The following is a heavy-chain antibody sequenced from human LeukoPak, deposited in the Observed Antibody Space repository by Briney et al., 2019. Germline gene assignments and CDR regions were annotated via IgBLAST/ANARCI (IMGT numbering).Heavy chain of an antibody. CDR2: INDGGGIV. CDR1: GFTFNNYG. V-gene: IGHV3-23*01. Sequence: PGGSLRLSCAASGFTFNNYGMSWVRQAPGKGLEWVSSINDGGGIVYYADSVKGRFTISRDNSKNTLYLEMNSLRAGDTARYFCAEDPILTGFYNDGRWGQGTLVIVSS. CDR3: AEDPILTGFYNDGR. J-gene: IGHJ4*02. D-gene: IGHD3-9*01.